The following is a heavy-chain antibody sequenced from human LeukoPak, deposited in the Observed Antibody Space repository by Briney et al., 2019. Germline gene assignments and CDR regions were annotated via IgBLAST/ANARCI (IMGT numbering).Heavy chain of an antibody. CDR2: IYYSGST. D-gene: IGHD5-12*01. CDR1: GGSISSSSYY. CDR3: ARDSGYDLGAGFDY. Sequence: PSETLSLTCTVSGGSISSSSYYWSWIRQPPGKGLEWIGYIYYSGSTNYNPSLKSRVTISVDTSKNQFSLKPSSVTAADTAVYYCARDSGYDLGAGFDYWGRGTLVTVSS. J-gene: IGHJ4*02. V-gene: IGHV4-61*01.